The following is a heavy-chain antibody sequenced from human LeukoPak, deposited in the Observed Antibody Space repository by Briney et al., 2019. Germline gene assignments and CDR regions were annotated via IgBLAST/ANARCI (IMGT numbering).Heavy chain of an antibody. J-gene: IGHJ4*02. CDR2: FTSMSRTI. CDR1: GFTFSSYA. CDR3: ARQSSGIAATDKIDY. D-gene: IGHD6-13*01. Sequence: GGSLRLSCAASGFTFSSYAMTWDRQAPGKGLEWVSSFTSMSRTIYYADSVKGRFTISRDDAKKSLYLQMNSLRVEDTAIYYCARQSSGIAATDKIDYWGQGTLVTVSS. V-gene: IGHV3-21*01.